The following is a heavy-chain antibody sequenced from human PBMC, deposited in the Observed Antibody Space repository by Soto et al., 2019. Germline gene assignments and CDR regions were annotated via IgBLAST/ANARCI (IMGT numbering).Heavy chain of an antibody. CDR1: GFTVSSNY. Sequence: EVQLVESGGGLIQPGGSLRLSCAASGFTVSSNYMSWVRQAPGKGLEWVSVIYSGGSTYYADSVKGRFTISRDNSKNTLYLQMNSLRAEDTAVYYCARYIVAAIYDAFDIWGQGTMVTVSS. V-gene: IGHV3-53*01. CDR2: IYSGGST. D-gene: IGHD5-12*01. CDR3: ARYIVAAIYDAFDI. J-gene: IGHJ3*02.